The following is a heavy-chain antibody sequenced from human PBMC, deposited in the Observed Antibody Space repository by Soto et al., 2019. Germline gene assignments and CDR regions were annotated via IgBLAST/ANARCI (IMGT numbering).Heavy chain of an antibody. Sequence: GSLRLSCAASGFTFSGYWMNWVRQAPGKGLEWVATMKQDGSEEHYVDSVKGRFSVSRDNAKTSLFLQMNSLRAEDTAMYYCARGSYYYGSGIFDYWGHGTLVTVSS. CDR1: GFTFSGYW. D-gene: IGHD3-10*01. V-gene: IGHV3-7*01. J-gene: IGHJ4*01. CDR2: MKQDGSEE. CDR3: ARGSYYYGSGIFDY.